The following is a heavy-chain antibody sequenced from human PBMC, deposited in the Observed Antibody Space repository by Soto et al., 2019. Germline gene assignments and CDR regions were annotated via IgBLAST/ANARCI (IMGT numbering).Heavy chain of an antibody. CDR2: IYPGDSDT. Sequence: PGESLKISCKGSGYSFTSYWIGWVRQMPWKGLEWMGIIYPGDSDTRYSPSFQGRVTISADKSISTAYLQWSSLKASDTAMYYCARHYSSAYYYSYGMDTWGEGTTVTVSS. CDR1: GYSFTSYW. CDR3: ARHYSSAYYYSYGMDT. D-gene: IGHD6-25*01. J-gene: IGHJ6*04. V-gene: IGHV5-51*01.